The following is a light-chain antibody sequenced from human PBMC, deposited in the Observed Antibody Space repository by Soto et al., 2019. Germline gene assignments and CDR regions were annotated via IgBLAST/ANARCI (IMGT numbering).Light chain of an antibody. V-gene: IGLV2-14*01. Sequence: QSALTQPASVSGSPGQSITISCTGTSSDVGAYNYVSWYQHHPGKVPKLLIYEVTNRPSGFSDRFSGSKSGNTASLTISGLQAEDEADYYCSSKRDSSTLFVFGTGTKVIVL. J-gene: IGLJ1*01. CDR3: SSKRDSSTLFV. CDR2: EVT. CDR1: SSDVGAYNY.